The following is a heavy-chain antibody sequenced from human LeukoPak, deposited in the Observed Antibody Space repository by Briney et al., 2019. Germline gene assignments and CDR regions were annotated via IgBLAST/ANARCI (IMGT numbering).Heavy chain of an antibody. CDR2: ISYDGSNK. V-gene: IGHV3-30-3*01. CDR3: ARGAGDYYDSSGYDAFDI. Sequence: PGRSLRLSCAASGFTFSSYAMHWVRQAPGKGLEWVEVISYDGSNKYYADSVKGRFTISRDNSKNTLYLQMNSLRAEDTAVYYCARGAGDYYDSSGYDAFDIWGQGTMVTVSS. J-gene: IGHJ3*02. D-gene: IGHD3-22*01. CDR1: GFTFSSYA.